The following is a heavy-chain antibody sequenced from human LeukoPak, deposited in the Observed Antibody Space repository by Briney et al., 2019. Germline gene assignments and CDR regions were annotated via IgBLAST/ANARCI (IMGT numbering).Heavy chain of an antibody. D-gene: IGHD6-19*01. CDR3: ARSEQFPYYMDV. Sequence: GASVKVSCKASGYSFSNYGITWVRQAPGQGLEWMGWISGYNGNTHYGQKLQGRVTMTTDTSTSTAYMELKSLRSDDTAVYYCARSEQFPYYMDVWGKGTTVTVSS. V-gene: IGHV1-18*01. CDR2: ISGYNGNT. CDR1: GYSFSNYG. J-gene: IGHJ6*03.